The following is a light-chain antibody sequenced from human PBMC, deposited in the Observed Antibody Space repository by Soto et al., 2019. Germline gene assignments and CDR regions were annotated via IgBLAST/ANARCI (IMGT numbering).Light chain of an antibody. CDR1: SSDVGAYNY. Sequence: QSALTQPASVSGSPGQSITISCTGTSSDVGAYNYVSWYQQHPGKAPQLILYDVANRPSGVSNLFSGSKSGNTASLTISGLQAEDDADYYGNSYASSSTYVFGTGTKLTVL. J-gene: IGLJ1*01. V-gene: IGLV2-14*01. CDR2: DVA. CDR3: NSYASSSTYV.